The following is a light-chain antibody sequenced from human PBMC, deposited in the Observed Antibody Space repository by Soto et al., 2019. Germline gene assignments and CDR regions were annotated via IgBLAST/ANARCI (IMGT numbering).Light chain of an antibody. J-gene: IGLJ2*01. CDR2: DVS. CDR3: SSYTSSSTRV. V-gene: IGLV2-14*01. Sequence: QSALTQPASVSGSPGQSITSSCTGTSSDVGGYNSVSWYQQHPGKAPKLMIYDVSNRPLGVSNRFSGSKSGNTASLTISGLQAEDEADYYCSSYTSSSTRVFGGGTKVTVL. CDR1: SSDVGGYNS.